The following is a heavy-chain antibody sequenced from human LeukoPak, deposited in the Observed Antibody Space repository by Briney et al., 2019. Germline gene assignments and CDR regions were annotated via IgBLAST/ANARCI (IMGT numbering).Heavy chain of an antibody. V-gene: IGHV3-7*01. CDR3: ARASGYSSGWFYYYYYYMDV. CDR2: IKQDGSEK. CDR1: GFTFSSYW. J-gene: IGHJ6*03. D-gene: IGHD6-19*01. Sequence: GGSLRLSCAASGFTFSSYWMSWVRQAPGKGLEWVANIKQDGSEKYYVDSVKGRFTISRDNAKNSLYLQMNSLRAEDTAVYYCARASGYSSGWFYYYYYYMDVWGKGTTVTVSS.